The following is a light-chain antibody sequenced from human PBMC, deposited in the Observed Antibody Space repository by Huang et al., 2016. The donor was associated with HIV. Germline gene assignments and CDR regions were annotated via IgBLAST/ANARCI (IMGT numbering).Light chain of an antibody. J-gene: IGKJ1*01. Sequence: DTQMTQSPSSLSASVRDRVTITCRASQTISTYLNWYQQQPGKAPKLLIYGASSLQSGVPSRFIGSGSGTDFTLTIRSLQREDFATYFCQQSYSTPWTFGQGTKVEIK. V-gene: IGKV1-39*01. CDR3: QQSYSTPWT. CDR2: GAS. CDR1: QTISTY.